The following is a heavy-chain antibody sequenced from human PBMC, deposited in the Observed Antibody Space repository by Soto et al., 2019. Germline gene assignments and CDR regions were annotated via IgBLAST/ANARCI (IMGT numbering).Heavy chain of an antibody. V-gene: IGHV4-4*02. D-gene: IGHD6-13*01. CDR2: IYHSGST. CDR3: AARQLVNWFDP. Sequence: SETLSLTCAVSGGSISSSNWWSWVRQPPGKGLEWIGEIYHSGSTNYNPSLKSRVTISIDKSKSQFSLKLSSVTAADTAVYYCAARQLVNWFDPWGQGTLVTVSS. CDR1: GGSISSSNW. J-gene: IGHJ5*02.